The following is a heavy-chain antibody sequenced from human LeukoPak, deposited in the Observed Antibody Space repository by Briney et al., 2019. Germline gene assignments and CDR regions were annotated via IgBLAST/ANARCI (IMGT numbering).Heavy chain of an antibody. CDR2: IYYSGST. D-gene: IGHD3-16*01. CDR3: ARRNYDYVWGSYDPVGPYYYYMDV. CDR1: GGSISSYY. V-gene: IGHV4-59*01. Sequence: PSETLSLTCTVSGGSISSYYWSWIRQPPGKGLEWIGYIYYSGSTNYNPSLKSRVTISVDTSKNQFSLKLSSVTAADTAVYYCARRNYDYVWGSYDPVGPYYYYMDVWGKGTTVTVSS. J-gene: IGHJ6*03.